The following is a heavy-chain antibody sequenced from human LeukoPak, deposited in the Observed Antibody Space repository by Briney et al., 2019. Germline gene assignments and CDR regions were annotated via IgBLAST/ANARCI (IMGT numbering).Heavy chain of an antibody. CDR3: ATHRGGY. J-gene: IGHJ4*02. V-gene: IGHV1-24*01. D-gene: IGHD3-16*01. CDR2: FDPEDGET. CDR1: GYTLTELS. Sequence: ASVKVSCKVSGYTLTELSMHWVRQAPGRGLEWMGGFDPEDGETIYAQKFQGRVTITRDTSASTAYMELSSLRSEDTAVYYCATHRGGYWGQGTLVTVSS.